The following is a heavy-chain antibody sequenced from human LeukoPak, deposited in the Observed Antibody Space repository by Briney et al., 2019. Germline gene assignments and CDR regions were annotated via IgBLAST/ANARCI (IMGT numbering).Heavy chain of an antibody. CDR2: IYYSGST. J-gene: IGHJ4*02. V-gene: IGHV4-31*03. Sequence: PSETLSLTCTVSGGSISSGGYYWSWIRQHPGKGLEWIGYIYYSGSTYYNPSLKSRVTISVDTSKNQFSPKLSSVTAADTAVYYCARDRGIFIDYWGQGTLVTVSS. CDR3: ARDRGIFIDY. D-gene: IGHD2-15*01. CDR1: GGSISSGGYY.